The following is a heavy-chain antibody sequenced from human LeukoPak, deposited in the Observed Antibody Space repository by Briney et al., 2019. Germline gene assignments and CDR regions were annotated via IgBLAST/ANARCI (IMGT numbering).Heavy chain of an antibody. CDR1: GGSISSYY. D-gene: IGHD5-24*01. CDR2: IYYSGST. V-gene: IGHV4-59*01. CDR3: ARGRGRWLQFGY. Sequence: SETLSLTCTVSGGSISSYYWSWIRQPPGKGLEWIGYIYYSGSTNYNPSLKSRVTISVDTSKNQFSLKLSSVTAADTAVYYCARGRGRWLQFGYWGQGTLVNVSS. J-gene: IGHJ4*02.